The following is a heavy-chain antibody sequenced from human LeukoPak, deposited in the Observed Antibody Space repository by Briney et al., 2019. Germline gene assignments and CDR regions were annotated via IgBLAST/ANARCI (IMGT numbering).Heavy chain of an antibody. J-gene: IGHJ4*02. Sequence: GGSLRLSCAASGFTFSSYAMSWVRQAPGKGLEWVSAISGSGGSTYYADSVKGRFTISRDNSKNTLYLQMNSLRAEDTTVYYCAKQLRFLEWLSNFDYWGQGTLVTVSS. CDR3: AKQLRFLEWLSNFDY. CDR2: ISGSGGST. D-gene: IGHD3-3*01. CDR1: GFTFSSYA. V-gene: IGHV3-23*01.